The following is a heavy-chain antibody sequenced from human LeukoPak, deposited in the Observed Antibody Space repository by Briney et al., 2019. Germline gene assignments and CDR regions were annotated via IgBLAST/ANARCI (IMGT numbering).Heavy chain of an antibody. D-gene: IGHD1-26*01. V-gene: IGHV4-30-4*08. CDR3: AREKEGAPDY. CDR1: GGSISSGDYY. Sequence: SVTLSLTCTVSGGSISSGDYYWSWIRQPPGKGLGWIGYIYYSGSTYYNPSLKSLVTISVDTSKNQFSLKLSSVTAADTALYYCAREKEGAPDYWGQGTLVTVSA. J-gene: IGHJ4*02. CDR2: IYYSGST.